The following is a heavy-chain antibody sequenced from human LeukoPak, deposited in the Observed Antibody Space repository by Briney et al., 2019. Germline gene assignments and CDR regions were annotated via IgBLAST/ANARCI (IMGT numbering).Heavy chain of an antibody. Sequence: PGGSLRLSCAASGFTFSTYEMNWVRQAPGKGLEWVSYISPNGRSINYADSVKGRFTISRDNAKNSLYLQMNSLRAEDTATYYCTREGDKSTPDYWGQGTLVTVSS. CDR2: ISPNGRSI. CDR1: GFTFSTYE. J-gene: IGHJ4*02. D-gene: IGHD2/OR15-2a*01. V-gene: IGHV3-48*03. CDR3: TREGDKSTPDY.